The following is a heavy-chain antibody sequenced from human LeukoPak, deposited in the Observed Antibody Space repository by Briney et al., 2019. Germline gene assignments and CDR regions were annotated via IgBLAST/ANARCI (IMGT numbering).Heavy chain of an antibody. D-gene: IGHD3-10*01. J-gene: IGHJ4*02. V-gene: IGHV4-59*01. CDR3: ARVPNALGSYYPDY. CDR2: VYYSGST. CDR1: GGSISTYY. Sequence: SETLSLTCTVSGGSISTYYWSWIRQPPGKGLEWIGYVYYSGSTNYNPSLKSRVTISADTSKNEFSLKLSSVTAADTAVYYCARVPNALGSYYPDYWGQGTLVTVSS.